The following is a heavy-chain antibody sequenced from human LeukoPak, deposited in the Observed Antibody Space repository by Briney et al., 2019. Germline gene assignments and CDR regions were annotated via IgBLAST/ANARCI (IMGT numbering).Heavy chain of an antibody. CDR3: ARSPEGRRRRALSAFDI. V-gene: IGHV3-30*03. CDR1: GFTFSNYG. J-gene: IGHJ3*02. Sequence: GGSLRLSCSASGFTFSNYGMHWVRQAPGKGLEWVAVISYDGSNKYYADSVKDRFTISRDNSKNTLYLQMHSLRAEDTAVYYCARSPEGRRRRALSAFDIWGQDTMVTVSS. D-gene: IGHD6-25*01. CDR2: ISYDGSNK.